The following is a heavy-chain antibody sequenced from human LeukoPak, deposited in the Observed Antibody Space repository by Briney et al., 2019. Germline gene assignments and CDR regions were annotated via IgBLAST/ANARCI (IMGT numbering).Heavy chain of an antibody. CDR3: ARGYCSSTSCYYYFDY. V-gene: IGHV1-69*05. D-gene: IGHD2-2*01. CDR1: GGTFSSYA. CDR2: IIPIFGTA. Sequence: SVKVSCKASGGTFSSYANSWVRQAPGQGLEWMGGIIPIFGTANYAQKFQGRVTITTDESTSTAYMELSSLRSEDTAVYYCARGYCSSTSCYYYFDYWGQGTLVTVSS. J-gene: IGHJ4*02.